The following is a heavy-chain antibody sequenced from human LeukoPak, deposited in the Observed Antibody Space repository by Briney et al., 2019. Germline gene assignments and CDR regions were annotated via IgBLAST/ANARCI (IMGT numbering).Heavy chain of an antibody. D-gene: IGHD3-22*01. CDR2: IYTSGST. J-gene: IGHJ4*02. V-gene: IGHV4-61*02. Sequence: PSETLSLSCTVSGGSISSGDYYWSWIRQPDGKGLEWIERIYTSGSTTYNPSLKSRVTISGDTSENQFSLRLSSVTAADTAVYYCARASYSYDISGWVPFDYWGQGTLVTVSS. CDR1: GGSISSGDYY. CDR3: ARASYSYDISGWVPFDY.